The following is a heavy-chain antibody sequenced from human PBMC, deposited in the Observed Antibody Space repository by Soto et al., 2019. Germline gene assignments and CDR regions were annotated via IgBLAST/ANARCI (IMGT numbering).Heavy chain of an antibody. CDR3: ARGDSTDCSNGVCSFFYNHDMDV. Sequence: ASVKVSCKASGGTFSSYAISWVRQAPGQGLEWLGRINPKSGGTSTAQKFQGWVTMTTDTSISTASMELTRLTSDDTAIYYCARGDSTDCSNGVCSFFYNHDMDVCGQGTTVTVS. CDR1: GGTFSSYA. J-gene: IGHJ6*02. CDR2: INPKSGGT. V-gene: IGHV1-2*04. D-gene: IGHD2-8*01.